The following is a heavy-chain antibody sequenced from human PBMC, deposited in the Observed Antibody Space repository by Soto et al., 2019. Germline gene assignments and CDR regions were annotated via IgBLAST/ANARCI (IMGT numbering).Heavy chain of an antibody. CDR2: ISGDSGSS. CDR1: GVTFDAYS. V-gene: IGHV3-9*01. J-gene: IGHJ3*01. Sequence: GGSLRLSCTASGVTFDAYSLHWVRQLPGKGLEWVAGISGDSGSSGYADSVRGRFTVSRDNAKNSLFLQMSSLSPEDTALYYCTKRRSARPGFDAFDLWGQGTMVTVSS. CDR3: TKRRSARPGFDAFDL.